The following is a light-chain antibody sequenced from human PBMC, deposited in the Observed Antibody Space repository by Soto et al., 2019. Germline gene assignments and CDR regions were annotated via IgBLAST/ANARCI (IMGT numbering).Light chain of an antibody. J-gene: IGLJ1*01. CDR2: GNG. V-gene: IGLV1-40*01. CDR3: QSYDSSMSGHV. Sequence: QSVLTQPPSVSGAPGQRVTISCTGSSSNIGAGYDVHWYQQLPGTAPKLLIYGNGNRPSGVPDRFSGSKSGTSASLAITGLQAEDEADYYCQSYDSSMSGHVFGTGTKGTVL. CDR1: SSNIGAGYD.